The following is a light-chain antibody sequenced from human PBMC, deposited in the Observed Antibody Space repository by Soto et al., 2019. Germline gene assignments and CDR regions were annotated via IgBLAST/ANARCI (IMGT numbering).Light chain of an antibody. J-gene: IGLJ1*01. CDR3: LSYTSSDNLGV. CDR1: GSDCGAYTY. CDR2: DVF. Sequence: QSALTQPASVSGSPGQSITISCTGTGSDCGAYTYVSWYQHHSDKAPKLIIYDVFNRPSGVSDRFSGSKSGNTASLTISGLQPEDEADYYCLSYTSSDNLGVFGTGTKLTVL. V-gene: IGLV2-14*01.